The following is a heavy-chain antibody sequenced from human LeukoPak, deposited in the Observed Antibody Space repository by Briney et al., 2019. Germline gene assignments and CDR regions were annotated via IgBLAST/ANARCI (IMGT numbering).Heavy chain of an antibody. V-gene: IGHV3-21*01. CDR2: ISSSSSYI. Sequence: EPGGSLRLSCAASGFTFSSYSMNWVRQAPGKGLEWVSSISSSSSYIYYADSVKGRFTISRDNAKNSLYLQMNSLRAEDTAVYYCARGVPSPFPDPFDHWGQGTLVTVSS. CDR3: ARGVPSPFPDPFDH. CDR1: GFTFSSYS. D-gene: IGHD6-6*01. J-gene: IGHJ4*02.